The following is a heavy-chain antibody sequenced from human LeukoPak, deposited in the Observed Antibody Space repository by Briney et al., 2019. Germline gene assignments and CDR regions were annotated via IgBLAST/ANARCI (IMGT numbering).Heavy chain of an antibody. CDR1: GFTVISNY. V-gene: IGHV3-53*01. J-gene: IGHJ4*02. CDR2: IYSGGST. CDR3: ATAPHFWSAFDY. D-gene: IGHD3-3*02. Sequence: PGGSLILSCAASGFTVISNYMSWVRQAPGKGLEWVSVIYSGGSTYYADSVKGRFTISRDNSKNTLYLQTNSLRAEDTAVYYCATAPHFWSAFDYWGQGTLVTVSS.